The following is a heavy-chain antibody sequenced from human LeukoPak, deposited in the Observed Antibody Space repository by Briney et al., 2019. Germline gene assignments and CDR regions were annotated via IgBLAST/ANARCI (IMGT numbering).Heavy chain of an antibody. Sequence: GGSLRLSCAASGFTFSNAWMSWVRQAPGKGLEWVGRIKSKTDGGTTDYAAPVKGRFTISRDDSKNTLYLQMNSLKTEDTAVYYCTTDSGSSRYFFYGRDPDYWGQGTLVTVSS. J-gene: IGHJ4*02. CDR2: IKSKTDGGTT. CDR3: TTDSGSSRYFFYGRDPDY. V-gene: IGHV3-15*01. CDR1: GFTFSNAW. D-gene: IGHD6-13*01.